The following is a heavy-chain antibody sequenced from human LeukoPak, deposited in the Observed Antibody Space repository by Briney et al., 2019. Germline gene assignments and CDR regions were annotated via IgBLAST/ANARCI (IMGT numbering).Heavy chain of an antibody. J-gene: IGHJ4*02. Sequence: SETLSLTCSVSGGSVSNYYWSWIRQPPGKGLEWIGYVYYTGSTNYNPSLKSRVTMFEDKSKNQFSLRLYSVTVADTAVYYCTRHFAYSSSSYFDYWGQGSLVTVSS. CDR1: GGSVSNYY. CDR3: TRHFAYSSSSYFDY. D-gene: IGHD6-6*01. V-gene: IGHV4-59*08. CDR2: VYYTGST.